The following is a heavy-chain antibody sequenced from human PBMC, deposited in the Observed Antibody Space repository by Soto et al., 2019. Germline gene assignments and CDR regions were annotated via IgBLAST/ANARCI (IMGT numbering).Heavy chain of an antibody. J-gene: IGHJ6*02. CDR2: IYYSGST. D-gene: IGHD3-10*01. V-gene: IGHV4-39*01. Sequence: SETPSPPFTLSGGSISRSSYYLGWIRQPPGKGLEWIGIIYYSGSTYYNPSLKSRVTISVDTSKNQFSLKLSSVTAADTAVYYCARRITMVRGVITNYYYYYGMDVWGQGTTVTVSS. CDR1: GGSISRSSYY. CDR3: ARRITMVRGVITNYYYYYGMDV.